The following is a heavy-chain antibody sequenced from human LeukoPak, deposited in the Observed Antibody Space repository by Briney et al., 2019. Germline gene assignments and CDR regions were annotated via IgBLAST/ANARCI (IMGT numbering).Heavy chain of an antibody. V-gene: IGHV3-23*01. CDR2: ITGSGGGT. J-gene: IGHJ4*02. Sequence: PGGSLRLSCAASGFIFSSYAMTWVRPAPGKGRWWVSAITGSGGGTYYADSVKGRFTISRDNSKNTLYLQMNSLRAEDTAVYYCAKERAFGTWLGDYWGQGTPVTVSS. D-gene: IGHD2/OR15-2a*01. CDR1: GFIFSSYA. CDR3: AKERAFGTWLGDY.